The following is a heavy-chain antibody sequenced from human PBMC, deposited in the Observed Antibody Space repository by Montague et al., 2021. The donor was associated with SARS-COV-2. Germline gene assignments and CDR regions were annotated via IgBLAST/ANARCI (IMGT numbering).Heavy chain of an antibody. D-gene: IGHD3-22*01. CDR2: ISDSGGST. CDR3: AKGGERITMIVVVITLADFDY. J-gene: IGHJ4*02. V-gene: IGHV3-23*01. Sequence: SLRLSCAASGFTFSSYAMSWVRQAPGKGLEWVSGISDSGGSTYYADSVKGRFTISRDNSKNTLYLQMTSLRAGDTAVYYCAKGGERITMIVVVITLADFDYWGQGTLVTVSS. CDR1: GFTFSSYA.